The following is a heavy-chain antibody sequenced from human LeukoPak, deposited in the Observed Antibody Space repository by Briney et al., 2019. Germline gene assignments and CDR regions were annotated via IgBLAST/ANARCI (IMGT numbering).Heavy chain of an antibody. V-gene: IGHV3-23*01. CDR1: GFTFSSYA. D-gene: IGHD1/OR15-1a*01. CDR2: FSGSGGST. CDR3: ARAGNIRFDY. Sequence: GGSLRLSCEASGFTFSSYAMSWVRQAPGKGLEWVSGFSGSGGSTYYADSVKGRFTVSRDNSKNTLYLQMNSLRAEDTAVYYCARAGNIRFDYWGQGTLVTVSS. J-gene: IGHJ4*02.